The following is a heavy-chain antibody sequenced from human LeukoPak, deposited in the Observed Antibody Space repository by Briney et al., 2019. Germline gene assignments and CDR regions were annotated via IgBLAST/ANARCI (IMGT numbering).Heavy chain of an antibody. D-gene: IGHD3-3*01. J-gene: IGHJ3*02. V-gene: IGHV3-74*01. CDR1: GFTFSDYW. CDR3: ERGFRILGGVIVVFDI. CDR2: IDSDGSST. Sequence: GGSLRLSCAASGFTFSDYWMHWVRQAPGKGLVWVSRIDSDGSSTSNADSVKGRFTISRDNAKNTVYLQMNSLRAEDTAVYYWERGFRILGGVIVVFDIWAKGQWSPSLQ.